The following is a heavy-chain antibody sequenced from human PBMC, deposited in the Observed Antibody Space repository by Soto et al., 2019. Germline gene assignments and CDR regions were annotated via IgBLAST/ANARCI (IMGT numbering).Heavy chain of an antibody. CDR1: GFTFNTYG. Sequence: QVQLVESGGGVVRPGRSLRLACEASGFTFNTYGMHWFRQAPGKGLQWVAVIWYDGTNAYYADAVKGRLTIARDNSKDTLYLEMNNLRAEDTAVYYWARVEAPLIHSDHYDSGMDVWGQGTTVTV. J-gene: IGHJ6*02. V-gene: IGHV3-33*01. CDR2: IWYDGTNA. D-gene: IGHD5-18*01. CDR3: ARVEAPLIHSDHYDSGMDV.